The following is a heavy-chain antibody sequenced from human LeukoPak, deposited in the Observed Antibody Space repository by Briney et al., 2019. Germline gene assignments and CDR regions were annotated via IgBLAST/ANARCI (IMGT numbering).Heavy chain of an antibody. D-gene: IGHD4-17*01. V-gene: IGHV4-30-4*01. J-gene: IGHJ5*02. CDR3: ARGHGDYSNWFDP. Sequence: SQTLSLTCTVSGGSISSGDYYWSWIRQPPGKGLEWIGYIYYSGSTNYNPSLKSRVTISVDTSKNQFSLKLSSVTAADTAVYYCARGHGDYSNWFDPWGQGTLVTVSS. CDR2: IYYSGST. CDR1: GGSISSGDYY.